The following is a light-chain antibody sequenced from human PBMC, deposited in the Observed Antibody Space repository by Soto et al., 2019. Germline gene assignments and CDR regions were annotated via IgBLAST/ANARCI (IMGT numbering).Light chain of an antibody. V-gene: IGLV6-57*04. Sequence: NFMLTQPHSVSESPGKTVTISCTRSSGSIASSYVLWYQQRPGSAPTTVIYGDNQRHSGVPDRFSGSIDGSSNSASLTISGLKTEDDADYHCQSYGSSTVVFGGGTKVTVL. CDR1: SGSIASSY. CDR2: GDN. CDR3: QSYGSSTVV. J-gene: IGLJ2*01.